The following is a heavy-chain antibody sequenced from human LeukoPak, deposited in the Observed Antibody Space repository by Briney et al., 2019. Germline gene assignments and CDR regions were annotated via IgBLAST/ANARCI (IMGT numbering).Heavy chain of an antibody. D-gene: IGHD3-9*01. J-gene: IGHJ4*02. Sequence: PSGTLSLTCAVSVGSISSSTWWTWVRLPPGKGLEWIGEVFHSGSTNLNPSLKSRLTLSVDESKHEFSLKLTSVTAADTAVYYCASGGLVSRYLDHWGQGTLVTVSS. CDR1: VGSISSSTW. CDR3: ASGGLVSRYLDH. CDR2: VFHSGST. V-gene: IGHV4-4*02.